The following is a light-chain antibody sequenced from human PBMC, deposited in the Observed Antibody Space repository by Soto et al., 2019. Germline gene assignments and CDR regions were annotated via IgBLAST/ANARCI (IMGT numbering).Light chain of an antibody. CDR1: QGISNY. Sequence: DIQFTQSPSFLSASVGDRVTITCRASQGISNYLAWYQQKPGKAPELLVYSASTLQSGVPSRFSGGGSETEFSLTIGTLQPEDFATYYCLQLNRYPLTLGGGTKVDIK. CDR3: LQLNRYPLT. J-gene: IGKJ4*01. CDR2: SAS. V-gene: IGKV1-9*01.